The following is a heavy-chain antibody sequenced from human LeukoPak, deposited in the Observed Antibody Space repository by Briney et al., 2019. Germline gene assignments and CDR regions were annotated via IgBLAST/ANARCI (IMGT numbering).Heavy chain of an antibody. D-gene: IGHD6-13*01. CDR1: GGSFSGYY. CDR2: IYYSGIT. J-gene: IGHJ4*02. CDR3: ARRGSSSWYYFDY. Sequence: SETLSLTCAVYGGSFSGYYWSWIRQPPGKGLEWIGSIYYSGITYYNPSLKSRVTISVDTSKNQFSLKLSSVTAADTAVYSCARRGSSSWYYFDYWGQGTLVTVSS. V-gene: IGHV4-34*01.